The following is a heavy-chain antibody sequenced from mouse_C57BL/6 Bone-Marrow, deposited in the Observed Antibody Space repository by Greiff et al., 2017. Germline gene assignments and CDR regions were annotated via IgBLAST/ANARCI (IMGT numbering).Heavy chain of an antibody. D-gene: IGHD1-1*01. V-gene: IGHV1-81*01. CDR3: AYQTTPVEGFAY. CDR2: IYPRSGNT. J-gene: IGHJ3*01. Sequence: VQVVESGAELARPGASVKLSCKASGYTFTSYGISWVKQRTGQGLEWIGEIYPRSGNTYYNEKFQGQATLTADKSSSTAYMAIRSLTSEVSAVYFCAYQTTPVEGFAYWGQGTLVTVSA. CDR1: GYTFTSYG.